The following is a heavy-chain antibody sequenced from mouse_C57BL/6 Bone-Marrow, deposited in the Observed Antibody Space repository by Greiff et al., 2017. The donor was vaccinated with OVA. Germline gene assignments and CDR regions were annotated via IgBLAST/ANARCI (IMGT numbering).Heavy chain of an antibody. V-gene: IGHV7-4*01. Sequence: EVKLVESGGGLVQPGASLRLSCAASVFTFTDYYMTWVRQPPGKAPALLALIINKANGYTSESTSSFTGPFTISRDNSQNILYLQMNTLRAEDSATDYCVKASVAKYFDVWGTGTTVTVSS. CDR1: VFTFTDYY. CDR2: IINKANGYTS. D-gene: IGHD1-1*01. CDR3: VKASVAKYFDV. J-gene: IGHJ1*03.